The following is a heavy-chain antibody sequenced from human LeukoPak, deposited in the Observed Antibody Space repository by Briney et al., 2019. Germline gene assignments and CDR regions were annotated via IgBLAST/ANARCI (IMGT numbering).Heavy chain of an antibody. D-gene: IGHD2/OR15-2a*01. CDR1: GFTFSAYT. J-gene: IGHJ4*02. CDR2: FTSSSSSI. CDR3: ARGWGFYYFDS. Sequence: GGSLRLSCAASGFTFSAYTMSWVRQAPGEGLEWVSSFTSSSSSIYYADSVKGRFTISRDNAKNSLYLQLNSLRAEDTAVYYCARGWGFYYFDSWGQGTLVTASS. V-gene: IGHV3-21*01.